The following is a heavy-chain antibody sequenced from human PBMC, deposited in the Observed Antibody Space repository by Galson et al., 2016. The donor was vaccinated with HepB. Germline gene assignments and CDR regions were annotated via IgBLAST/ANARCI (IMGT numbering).Heavy chain of an antibody. V-gene: IGHV4-34*01. CDR3: ARTGHRFDP. CDR1: GGSFSDFY. J-gene: IGHJ5*02. Sequence: SETLSLTCAVYGGSFSDFYWSWIRQSPGKGLEWIGEINHSGNTNYNPSLRSRVTILVGTSKNQFSLNLKSVTAADTAVYYCARTGHRFDPWGQGTLVTVSS. CDR2: INHSGNT.